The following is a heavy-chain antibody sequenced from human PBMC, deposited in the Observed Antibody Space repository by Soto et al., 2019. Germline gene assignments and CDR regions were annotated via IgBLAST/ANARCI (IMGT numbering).Heavy chain of an antibody. CDR3: ARDAVYGAYYYMDV. CDR2: IYYSGST. Sequence: PSDTLSLTCTVSGGSISSYYWSWIRQPPGKGLEWIGYIYYSGSTNYNPSLKSRVTISVDTSKNQFSLKLSSVTAADTAVYYCARDAVYGAYYYMDVWGKGTTVTVSS. V-gene: IGHV4-59*01. J-gene: IGHJ6*03. D-gene: IGHD4-17*01. CDR1: GGSISSYY.